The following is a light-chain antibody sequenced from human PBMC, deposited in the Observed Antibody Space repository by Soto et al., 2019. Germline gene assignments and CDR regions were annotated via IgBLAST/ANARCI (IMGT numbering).Light chain of an antibody. V-gene: IGLV1-40*01. J-gene: IGLJ2*01. CDR2: GNS. CDR1: SSNIGAGYD. CDR3: QSYDSSQSGPEVV. Sequence: QSVLTQPPSVSGAPGQRVTISCTGSSSNIGAGYDVHWYQQLPGTAPKLLIYGNSNRPSGVPDRFSGSKSGTSASLAITGLQAEDEADYYCQSYDSSQSGPEVVFGGGTKLTVL.